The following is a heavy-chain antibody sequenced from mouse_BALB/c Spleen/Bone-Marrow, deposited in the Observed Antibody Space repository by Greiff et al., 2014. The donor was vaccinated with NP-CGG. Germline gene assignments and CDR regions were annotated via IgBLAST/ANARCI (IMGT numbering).Heavy chain of an antibody. J-gene: IGHJ2*01. Sequence: QVQLKESGAELAKPGASVKMSCKASGYTFPSYWMHWVKQRPGQGLEWIGYINPSTGYTDYNQKFKDKATLTADKSSSTAYMEMSSLTSEDSAFYYCVRWDYGKYWGQGTTLTVSS. CDR1: GYTFPSYW. D-gene: IGHD2-1*01. CDR3: VRWDYGKY. CDR2: INPSTGYT. V-gene: IGHV1-7*01.